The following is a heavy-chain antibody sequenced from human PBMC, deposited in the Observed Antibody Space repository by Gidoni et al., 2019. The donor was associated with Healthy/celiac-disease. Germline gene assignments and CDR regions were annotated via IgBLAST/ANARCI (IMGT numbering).Heavy chain of an antibody. Sequence: EVQLLESGGGLVQPGGSLRLSCAAAGFTFSSYARSWVRQAPGKGLEWVSAISGSGGSTYYADSVKGRFTISRDNSKNTLYLQMNSLRAEDTAVYYCAKLPYGQLWMFDYWGQGTLVTVSS. CDR3: AKLPYGQLWMFDY. CDR1: GFTFSSYA. CDR2: ISGSGGST. V-gene: IGHV3-23*01. D-gene: IGHD5-18*01. J-gene: IGHJ4*02.